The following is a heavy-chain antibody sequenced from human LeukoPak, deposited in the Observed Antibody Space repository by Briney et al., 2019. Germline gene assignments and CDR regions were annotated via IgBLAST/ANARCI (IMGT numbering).Heavy chain of an antibody. V-gene: IGHV4-59*01. CDR2: IYYSGST. CDR3: ARDAPKNDAFDI. CDR1: GGSISSYY. J-gene: IGHJ3*02. Sequence: SETLSLTCTVSGGSISSYYWSWIRQPPGKGLEWIGYIYYSGSTNYNPSLKSRVTISVDTSKNQFSLKLSSVTAADTAVYYCARDAPKNDAFDIWGQGTMVTVSS.